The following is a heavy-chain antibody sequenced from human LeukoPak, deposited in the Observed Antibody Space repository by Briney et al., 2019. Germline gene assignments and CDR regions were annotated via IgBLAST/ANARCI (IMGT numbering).Heavy chain of an antibody. Sequence: SETLSLTCAVYGGSFSGYYWSWIRQPPGKGLEWIGEINHSGSTNYNPSLKSRVTISVDTSKNQFSLKLSSVTAADTAVYYCARWHYGSGSYYRPRGYYFDYWGQGTLVTVSS. CDR3: ARWHYGSGSYYRPRGYYFDY. CDR2: INHSGST. V-gene: IGHV4-34*01. J-gene: IGHJ4*02. D-gene: IGHD3-10*01. CDR1: GGSFSGYY.